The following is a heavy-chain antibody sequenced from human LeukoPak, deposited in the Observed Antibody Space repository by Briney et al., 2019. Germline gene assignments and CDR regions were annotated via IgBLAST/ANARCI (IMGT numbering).Heavy chain of an antibody. D-gene: IGHD1-14*01. CDR2: IFYSGGT. CDR3: ARDQTRNYYYGMDV. CDR1: GGSISHH. J-gene: IGHJ6*02. V-gene: IGHV4-59*11. Sequence: PSETLSLTCTVSGGSISHHWSWIRQPPGKGLEWIGYIFYSGGTNYNPSLKSRVTISADTSKNQFSLKLRSVTAADTAIYYCARDQTRNYYYGMDVWGQGTTVTVSS.